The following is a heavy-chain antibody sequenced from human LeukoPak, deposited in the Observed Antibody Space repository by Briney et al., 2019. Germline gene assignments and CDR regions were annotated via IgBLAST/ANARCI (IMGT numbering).Heavy chain of an antibody. J-gene: IGHJ3*02. CDR2: IKQDGSEK. V-gene: IGHV3-7*01. Sequence: GGSLRLSCAASGFTFRSYAMSWVRQAPGKGLEWVANIKQDGSEKYYVDSVKGRFTISRDNAKNSLYLQMNSLRAEDTAVYYCARADDFWSGYANDAFDIWGQGTMVTVSS. CDR1: GFTFRSYA. CDR3: ARADDFWSGYANDAFDI. D-gene: IGHD3-3*01.